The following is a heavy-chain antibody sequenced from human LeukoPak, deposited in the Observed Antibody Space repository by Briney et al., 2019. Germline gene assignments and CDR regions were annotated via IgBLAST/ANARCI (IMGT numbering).Heavy chain of an antibody. CDR1: GYSINSGYY. V-gene: IGHV4-34*01. J-gene: IGHJ6*03. CDR3: ARQTSSPLFYYYYYYMDV. Sequence: SETLSLTCTVSGYSINSGYYWSWIRQPPGKGLEWIGEINHSGSTNYNPSLKSRVTISVDTSKNQFSLKLSSVTAADTAVYYCARQTSSPLFYYYYYYMDVWGKGTTVTVSS. CDR2: INHSGST. D-gene: IGHD6-13*01.